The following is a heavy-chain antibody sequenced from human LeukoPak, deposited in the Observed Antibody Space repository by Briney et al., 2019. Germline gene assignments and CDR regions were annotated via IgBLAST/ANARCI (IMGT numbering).Heavy chain of an antibody. CDR3: ARVSTCGGDCYYNWFDP. V-gene: IGHV1-18*01. D-gene: IGHD2-21*02. CDR1: GYTFTSYG. J-gene: IGHJ5*02. CDR2: ISAYNGNT. Sequence: ASVKISCKASGYTFTSYGNSWVRQAPGQGLEWMGWISAYNGNTNYAQKLQGRVTMTTDTSTSTAYMELRSLRSDDTAVYYCARVSTCGGDCYYNWFDPWGQGTLVTVSS.